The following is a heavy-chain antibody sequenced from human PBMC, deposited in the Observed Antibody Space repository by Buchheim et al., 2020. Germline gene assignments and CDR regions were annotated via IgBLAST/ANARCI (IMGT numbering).Heavy chain of an antibody. J-gene: IGHJ4*02. CDR1: GFSFSSYS. V-gene: IGHV3-48*01. CDR2: ISSSSGTI. D-gene: IGHD6-19*01. Sequence: EVQLVESGGGLGQPGGSLRLSCVASGFSFSSYSMNWVRQAPGKGLEWVSYISSSSGTIYYADSVKGRFIISRENDKNSLYLQMNSLRAEDTAVYSCARDKSSGWPGVIDSWGQGTL. CDR3: ARDKSSGWPGVIDS.